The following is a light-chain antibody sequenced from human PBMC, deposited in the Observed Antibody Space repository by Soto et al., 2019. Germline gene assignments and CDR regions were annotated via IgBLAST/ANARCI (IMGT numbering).Light chain of an antibody. V-gene: IGLV1-44*01. J-gene: IGLJ2*01. CDR3: AAWDDSLKGSVV. Sequence: QLVLTQSPSASGTPGQRVTISCSGSISNIGSNTVNWYQQLPGTAPKLLIYSNNQRPSGVPDRFSGSKSGTSASLAISGLQSEDEADYYCAAWDDSLKGSVVLGGGTQLTVL. CDR2: SNN. CDR1: ISNIGSNT.